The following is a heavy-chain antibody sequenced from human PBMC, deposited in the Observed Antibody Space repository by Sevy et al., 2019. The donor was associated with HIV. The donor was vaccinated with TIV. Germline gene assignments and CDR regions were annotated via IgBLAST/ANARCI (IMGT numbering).Heavy chain of an antibody. J-gene: IGHJ4*02. Sequence: GGSLRLSCAASGFTFSSYAMHWVRQAPGKGLEWVAVISYDGSNKYYADSVKGRFTISRDNSKNTLYLQMNSLRAEDTAVYHCARDLMPTVTPGIDYWGQGTLVTVSS. V-gene: IGHV3-30-3*01. CDR1: GFTFSSYA. D-gene: IGHD4-4*01. CDR3: ARDLMPTVTPGIDY. CDR2: ISYDGSNK.